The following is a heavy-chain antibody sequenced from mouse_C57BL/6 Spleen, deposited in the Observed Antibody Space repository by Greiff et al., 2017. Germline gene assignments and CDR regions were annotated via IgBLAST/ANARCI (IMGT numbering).Heavy chain of an antibody. D-gene: IGHD1-1*01. CDR2: IRLKSDNYAT. CDR1: GFTFSNYW. J-gene: IGHJ2*01. CDR3: TATTTVVGGY. Sequence: EVQLVESGGGLVQPGGSMKLSCVASGFTFSNYWMNWVRQSPEKGLEWVAQIRLKSDNYATHYAESVKGRFTISRDDSKSSVYLQMNNLRAEDTGIYYCTATTTVVGGYWGQGTTLTVSS. V-gene: IGHV6-3*01.